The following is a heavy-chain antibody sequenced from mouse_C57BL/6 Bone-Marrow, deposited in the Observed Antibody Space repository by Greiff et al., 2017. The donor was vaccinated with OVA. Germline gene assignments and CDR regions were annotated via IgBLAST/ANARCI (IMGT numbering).Heavy chain of an antibody. D-gene: IGHD1-1*01. J-gene: IGHJ1*03. CDR1: GYSITSGYY. CDR3: ARTITPGWYFDV. CDR2: ISYDGSN. Sequence: EVKLMESGPGLVKPSQSLSLTCSVTGYSITSGYYWNWIRQFPGNKLEWMAYISYDGSNNYNPSLKNRISITRDTSKNQFFLKLNSVTTEDTATYYCARTITPGWYFDVWGKGTTVTVSS. V-gene: IGHV3-6*01.